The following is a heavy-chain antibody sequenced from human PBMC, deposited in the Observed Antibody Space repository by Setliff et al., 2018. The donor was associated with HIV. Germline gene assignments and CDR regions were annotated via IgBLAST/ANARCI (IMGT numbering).Heavy chain of an antibody. CDR3: ARGYASGSGSYYYDY. J-gene: IGHJ4*02. Sequence: GASVKVSCKPSGYTFATYGINWVRQAAGQGLEWLGWVNPYSGNSGYAQKFHGRLTMTRDTSRGTAHMELRSLRSDDTAVYFCARGYASGSGSYYYDYWGQGTLVTVSS. CDR2: VNPYSGNS. V-gene: IGHV1-8*02. D-gene: IGHD2-15*01. CDR1: GYTFATYG.